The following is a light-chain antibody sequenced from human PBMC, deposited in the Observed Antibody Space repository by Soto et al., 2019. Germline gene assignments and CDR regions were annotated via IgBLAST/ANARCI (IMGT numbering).Light chain of an antibody. CDR3: QQYNSYPLT. J-gene: IGKJ4*01. Sequence: DIQMTQSPSTLSASVGDRVTITCRASQSISSWLARYQQKPGKAPKLLIYDASSFESGVPSRFSGSGSGTEFTLTISSLQPDDFATYYCQQYNSYPLTCGGGTKVEIK. CDR2: DAS. CDR1: QSISSW. V-gene: IGKV1-5*01.